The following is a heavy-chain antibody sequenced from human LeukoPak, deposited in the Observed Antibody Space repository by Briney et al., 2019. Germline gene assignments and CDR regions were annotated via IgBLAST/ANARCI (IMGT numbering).Heavy chain of an antibody. CDR2: IKQDESEI. V-gene: IGHV3-7*01. J-gene: IGHJ4*02. Sequence: GGSLRLSCAASGFTFSNYWMTWVRQAPGKGLEWGANIKQDESEIHYVDSVKGRFTISRDNARNSLYLQMNSLRAEDTAVYYCARALYSHDSSGRWGYWGQGTLVTVSS. CDR3: ARALYSHDSSGRWGY. D-gene: IGHD3-22*01. CDR1: GFTFSNYW.